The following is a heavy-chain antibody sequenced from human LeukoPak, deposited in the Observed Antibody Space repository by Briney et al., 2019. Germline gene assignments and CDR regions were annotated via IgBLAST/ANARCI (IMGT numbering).Heavy chain of an antibody. CDR3: ARDPVSSSWYSYYYYGMDV. CDR1: GGTFSSYA. D-gene: IGHD6-13*01. Sequence: GASVKVSCKASGGTFSSYAISWVRQAPGQGLEWMGGIIPIFGTANYAQKVQGRVTMTTDTSTSTAYMELRSLRSDDTAVYYCARDPVSSSWYSYYYYGMDVWGQGTTVTVSS. CDR2: IIPIFGTA. J-gene: IGHJ6*02. V-gene: IGHV1-69*05.